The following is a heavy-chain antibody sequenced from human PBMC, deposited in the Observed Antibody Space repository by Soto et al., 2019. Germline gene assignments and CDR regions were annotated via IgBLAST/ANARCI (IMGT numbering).Heavy chain of an antibody. CDR1: GFTFSDSA. V-gene: IGHV3-73*01. Sequence: PGGSLRLSCAASGFTFSDSALRWVRQASGKGLEWVGRIRTKVNDHATIYTASVRGRFTISRDDSKNTAFLQMDSLKTEDTAIYYCTRPNDSGDYDWYFDLWGRGTLVTVSS. CDR2: IRTKVNDHAT. D-gene: IGHD4-17*01. J-gene: IGHJ2*01. CDR3: TRPNDSGDYDWYFDL.